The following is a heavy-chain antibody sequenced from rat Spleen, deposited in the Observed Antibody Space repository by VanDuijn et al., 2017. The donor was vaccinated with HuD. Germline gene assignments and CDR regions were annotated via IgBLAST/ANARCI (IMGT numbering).Heavy chain of an antibody. D-gene: IGHD3-2*01. J-gene: IGHJ3*01. Sequence: EVQLVESGGGLVQPGRSLKLSCAASGFTFSDYAMNWIRQAPTKGLEWVASISTGGGNTYYRDSVKGRFTISRDNAKSTLYLQMDSLRSEDTATYYCARHLYSVGVMDAWGQGTLVTVSS. CDR3: ARHLYSVGVMDA. V-gene: IGHV5-25*01. CDR1: GFTFSDYA. CDR2: ISTGGGNT.